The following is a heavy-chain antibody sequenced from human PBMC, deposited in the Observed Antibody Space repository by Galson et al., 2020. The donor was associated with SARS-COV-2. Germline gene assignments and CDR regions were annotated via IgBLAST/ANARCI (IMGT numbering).Heavy chain of an antibody. J-gene: IGHJ5*02. V-gene: IGHV3-48*03. Sequence: GGSLRLSCAASGFTFSSYEMNWVRQAPGKGLEWVSYISSSGSTVYYADSVKGRSTISRDNAKKPLYLQMNSLRAEDTALYYCARDPSSSWYNWFDPWGQGTLVTVSS. CDR1: GFTFSSYE. CDR3: ARDPSSSWYNWFDP. CDR2: ISSSGSTV. D-gene: IGHD6-13*01.